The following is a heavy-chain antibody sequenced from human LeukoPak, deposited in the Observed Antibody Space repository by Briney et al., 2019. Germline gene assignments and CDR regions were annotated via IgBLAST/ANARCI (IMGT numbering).Heavy chain of an antibody. CDR2: ISSSGSTI. D-gene: IGHD6-13*01. V-gene: IGHV3-11*01. CDR3: ARVGAAAATEEFDY. Sequence: GGSLRLSCAASGFTFSDYYMSWIRQAPGKGLEWVSYISSSGSTIYYADSVKGRFTISRDNAKNSLYLQMNSLRAEGTAVYYCARVGAAAATEEFDYWGQGTLVTVSS. CDR1: GFTFSDYY. J-gene: IGHJ4*02.